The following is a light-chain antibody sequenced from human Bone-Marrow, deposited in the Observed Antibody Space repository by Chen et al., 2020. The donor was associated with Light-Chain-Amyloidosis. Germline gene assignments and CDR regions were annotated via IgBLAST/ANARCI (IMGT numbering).Light chain of an antibody. J-gene: IGKJ4*01. CDR2: DAS. V-gene: IGKV3-11*01. CDR1: QSVSSY. Sequence: EIVLTQAPATLYLSPGERATLSCRASQSVSSYLAWYQQKPGQAPRLLIYDASNRATGIPARFSGSGSGTDFTLTISSLEPEDFAVYYCQQRSNWPLTFGGGIKVEIK. CDR3: QQRSNWPLT.